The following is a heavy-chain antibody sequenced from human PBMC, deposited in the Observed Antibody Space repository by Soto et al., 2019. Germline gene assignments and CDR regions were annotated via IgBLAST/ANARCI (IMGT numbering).Heavy chain of an antibody. CDR2: IYYSGST. CDR1: GGSISSGGYY. V-gene: IGHV4-31*03. J-gene: IGHJ4*02. D-gene: IGHD3-9*01. Sequence: SETLSLTCTVSGGSISSGGYYWSWIRQHPGKGLEWIGYIYYSGSTYYNPSLKSRVTISVDTSKNQFSLKLSSVTAADTAVYYCARSYYDILTGYYTPGYFDYWGQGTLVTVSS. CDR3: ARSYYDILTGYYTPGYFDY.